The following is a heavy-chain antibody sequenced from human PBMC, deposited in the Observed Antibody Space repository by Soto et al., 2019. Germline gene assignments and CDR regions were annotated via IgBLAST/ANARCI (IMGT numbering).Heavy chain of an antibody. D-gene: IGHD3-10*01. CDR3: AKGPYGSGSYYFDY. Sequence: GGSLRLSCAASGFTFSDYYMSWIRQAPGNGLEWVSYISSSSSYTDYADSVKGRFAISRDNAKNSLYLQMNSLRAEDTAVYYCAKGPYGSGSYYFDYWGQGTLVTVSS. CDR2: ISSSSSYT. CDR1: GFTFSDYY. J-gene: IGHJ4*02. V-gene: IGHV3-11*06.